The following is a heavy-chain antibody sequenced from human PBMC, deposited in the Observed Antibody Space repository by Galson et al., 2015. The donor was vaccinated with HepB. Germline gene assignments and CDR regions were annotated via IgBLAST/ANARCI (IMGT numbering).Heavy chain of an antibody. CDR3: ATVPSAEYFQY. CDR1: GFTVSTNH. Sequence: SLRLSCAVSGFTVSTNHMSWVRQAPGKGLEWVSLIYGGGTTFYADSVKGRFSISRDSSKNTLSLQMNSLRVEDTAVYYCATVPSAEYFQYWGRGALVTVSS. CDR2: IYGGGTT. D-gene: IGHD6-6*01. V-gene: IGHV3-53*01. J-gene: IGHJ1*01.